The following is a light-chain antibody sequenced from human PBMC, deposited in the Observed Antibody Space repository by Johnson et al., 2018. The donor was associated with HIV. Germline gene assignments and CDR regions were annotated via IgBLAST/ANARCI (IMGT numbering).Light chain of an antibody. J-gene: IGLJ1*01. CDR2: ENN. CDR3: GTWDNSLSTGGV. V-gene: IGLV1-51*02. Sequence: QSVLTQPPSVSAAPGQKVTISCSGSSSNIENNYVSWYQQLPRTAPKLLIYENNKRPSGVPDRFSGSKSGTSATLDITGLQTGDEADYYCGTWDNSLSTGGVFGTGTKVTVL. CDR1: SSNIENNY.